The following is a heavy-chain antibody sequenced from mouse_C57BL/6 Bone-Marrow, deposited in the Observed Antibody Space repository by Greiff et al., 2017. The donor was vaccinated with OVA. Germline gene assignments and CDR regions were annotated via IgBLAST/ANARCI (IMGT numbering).Heavy chain of an antibody. CDR3: ARAYYYGWGNYLDY. V-gene: IGHV1-81*01. CDR2: IYPRSGNT. CDR1: GYTFTSYG. D-gene: IGHD1-1*01. J-gene: IGHJ2*01. Sequence: VQLQESGAELARPGASVKLSCKASGYTFTSYGISWVKQRTGQGLEWIGEIYPRSGNTYYNEKFKGKATLTADKSSSTAYMELRSLTSEDSAVYFCARAYYYGWGNYLDYWGQGTTLTVSS.